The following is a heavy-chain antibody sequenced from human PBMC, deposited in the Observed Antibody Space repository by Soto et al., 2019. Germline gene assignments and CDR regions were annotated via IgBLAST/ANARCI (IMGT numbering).Heavy chain of an antibody. D-gene: IGHD1-1*01. CDR1: GGSMTTGSYF. V-gene: IGHV4-61*01. Sequence: QVQLQESGPGLVRPSESLSLTCNVSGGSMTTGSYFWSWIRQPPGKGLEWIGYVFRSGSINYSPSFKSRVTISIDTAQNQCSLMLKSVTAADTAVYFCARARNRYFDYWGQGALVTVSS. CDR3: ARARNRYFDY. CDR2: VFRSGSI. J-gene: IGHJ4*02.